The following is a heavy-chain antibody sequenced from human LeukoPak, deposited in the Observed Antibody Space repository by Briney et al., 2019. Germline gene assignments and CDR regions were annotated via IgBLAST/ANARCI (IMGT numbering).Heavy chain of an antibody. CDR1: GGSVSSGTYY. D-gene: IGHD1-26*01. V-gene: IGHV4-61*01. Sequence: SETLSLTCAVSGGSVSSGTYYWSWIRQPPGKGLEWIGYIYYSGSTNYNPSLKSRVTMSVDTSKNQFSLKLSSVTAAGTAVYYCARSGSFSPLYYFDYWGQGTLVTVSS. J-gene: IGHJ4*02. CDR3: ARSGSFSPLYYFDY. CDR2: IYYSGST.